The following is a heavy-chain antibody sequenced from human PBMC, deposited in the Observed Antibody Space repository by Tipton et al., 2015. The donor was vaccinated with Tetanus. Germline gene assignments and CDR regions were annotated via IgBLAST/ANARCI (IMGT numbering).Heavy chain of an antibody. V-gene: IGHV1-18*01. CDR2: ISAYNGNT. CDR1: GYTFTSYG. D-gene: IGHD3-3*01. J-gene: IGHJ6*02. CDR3: AGQVGSTIFGMDYYGMDV. Sequence: QLVQSGAEVKKPGASVKVSCKASGYTFTSYGISWVRQAPGQGLEWMGWISAYNGNTNYAQKLQGRVTMTTDTSTSTAYMELRSLRSDDTAVYYCAGQVGSTIFGMDYYGMDVWGQGTTVTVSS.